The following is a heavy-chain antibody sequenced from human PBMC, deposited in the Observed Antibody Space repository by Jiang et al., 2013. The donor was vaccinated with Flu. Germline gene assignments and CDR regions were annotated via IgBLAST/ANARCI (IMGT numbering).Heavy chain of an antibody. V-gene: IGHV4-34*01. CDR3: ARRGAADGLWYFDL. CDR2: INDSGRT. CDR1: DGSFSDYH. J-gene: IGHJ2*01. Sequence: ETLSLTCAVYDGSFSDYHWSWIRQSPGQGLEWIGEINDSGRTYYNPSLKSRVTISVDTSKNQFSLKLSFVTAADTAVYYCARRGAADGLWYFDLWGRGTLVTVSS. D-gene: IGHD6-13*01.